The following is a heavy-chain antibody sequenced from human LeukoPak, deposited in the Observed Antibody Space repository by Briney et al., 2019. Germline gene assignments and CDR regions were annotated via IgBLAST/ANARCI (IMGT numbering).Heavy chain of an antibody. V-gene: IGHV3-64*01. CDR1: GFTFRSYG. CDR2: ISSNGGRT. Sequence: GGSLRLPCAASGFTFRSYGMHWVRQAPGKGLEYVSAISSNGGRTYYANSVKGRFTISRDNSRNTLYPQMGSLRAEDMAVYYCATYYYDSGGFHFHHWGQGTLVTVSS. D-gene: IGHD3-22*01. J-gene: IGHJ1*01. CDR3: ATYYYDSGGFHFHH.